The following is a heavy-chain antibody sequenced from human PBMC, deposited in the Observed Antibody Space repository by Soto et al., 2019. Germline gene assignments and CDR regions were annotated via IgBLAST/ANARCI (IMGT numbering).Heavy chain of an antibody. Sequence: EVQLVESGGGLVKPGGSLRLSCAASGFTFSSYGMNWVRQAPGKGLEWVSSISTSTSYIYYADSVKGRFTISRDNAKNSVYLQMNSLRAEDTAVYYXXXXXXXXXSCYSGDAFDIWGQGTMVTVSS. J-gene: IGHJ3*02. CDR2: ISTSTSYI. V-gene: IGHV3-21*01. CDR1: GFTFSSYG. CDR3: XXXXXXXXSCYSGDAFDI. D-gene: IGHD2-15*01.